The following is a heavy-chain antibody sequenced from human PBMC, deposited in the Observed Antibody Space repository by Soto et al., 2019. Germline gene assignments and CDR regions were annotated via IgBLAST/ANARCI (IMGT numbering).Heavy chain of an antibody. J-gene: IGHJ4*02. D-gene: IGHD2-15*01. CDR1: GYKFTGYW. CDR3: ARQACLGANSYSNLFFDN. V-gene: IGHV5-51*01. Sequence: GESLKISCKASGYKFTGYWIGWVRQMPGKGLEWMGIIYPGDSDTRYNLSFDGHVTISAHTSTSTAYLQSSGLKASDTAMYYCARQACLGANSYSNLFFDNWGQGTLVTVSS. CDR2: IYPGDSDT.